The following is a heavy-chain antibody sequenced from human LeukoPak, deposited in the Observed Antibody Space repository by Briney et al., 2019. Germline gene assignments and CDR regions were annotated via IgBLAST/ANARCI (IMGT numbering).Heavy chain of an antibody. V-gene: IGHV4-59*01. Sequence: SETLSLTCTVSGGSISSYYWSWIRQPPGKGLEWIGYIYYSGSTNYNPSLKSRVTISVDTSKNQFSLKLSSVTAADTAVYYCGGGVYYDSSGCYYDAFDIWGQGTMVTVSS. CDR1: GGSISSYY. CDR3: GGGVYYDSSGCYYDAFDI. CDR2: IYYSGST. J-gene: IGHJ3*02. D-gene: IGHD3-22*01.